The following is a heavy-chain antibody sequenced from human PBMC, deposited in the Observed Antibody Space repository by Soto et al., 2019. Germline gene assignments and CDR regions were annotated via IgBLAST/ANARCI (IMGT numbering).Heavy chain of an antibody. Sequence: QVQLVQSGAEVKNPGASVKVSCKASGYTFTDFYIHWVRQAPGQGLEGMGWINPNSGGTNYALKFQGRVTMTRDTSISTAYMELRRLKTDDTAVYYCATLGAGDFDYWGQGSLVTVSS. CDR1: GYTFTDFY. J-gene: IGHJ4*02. V-gene: IGHV1-2*02. D-gene: IGHD3-16*01. CDR3: ATLGAGDFDY. CDR2: INPNSGGT.